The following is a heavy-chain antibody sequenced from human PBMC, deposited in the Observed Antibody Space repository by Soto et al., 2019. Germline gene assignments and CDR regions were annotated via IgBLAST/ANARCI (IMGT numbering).Heavy chain of an antibody. J-gene: IGHJ6*02. CDR3: ARHGYYYGSGNRDYGMDV. D-gene: IGHD3-10*01. CDR1: GYSFTSYW. Sequence: PGESLKISCKGSGYSFTSYWISWVRQMPGKGLEWMGRIDPSDSYTNYSPSFQGHVTISADKSISTAYLQWSSLKASDTAMYYCARHGYYYGSGNRDYGMDVWGQGTTVTVSS. CDR2: IDPSDSYT. V-gene: IGHV5-10-1*01.